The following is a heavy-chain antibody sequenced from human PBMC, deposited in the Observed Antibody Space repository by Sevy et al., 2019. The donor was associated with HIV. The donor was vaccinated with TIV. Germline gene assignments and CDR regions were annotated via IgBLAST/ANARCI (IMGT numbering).Heavy chain of an antibody. Sequence: GGSLRLSCAASGFTFSSYAMSWVRQAPGKGLEWVSTISGSGGSTYYADSVKGRFTISRDNSKNTRYLQMNSLRAEDTAVYYCAPRGSTMGFDYWGQGTLVTVSS. D-gene: IGHD5-12*01. CDR3: APRGSTMGFDY. J-gene: IGHJ4*02. CDR2: ISGSGGST. V-gene: IGHV3-23*01. CDR1: GFTFSSYA.